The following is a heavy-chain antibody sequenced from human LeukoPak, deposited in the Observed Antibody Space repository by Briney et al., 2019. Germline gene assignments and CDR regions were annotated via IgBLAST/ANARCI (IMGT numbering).Heavy chain of an antibody. D-gene: IGHD6-19*01. J-gene: IGHJ4*02. CDR3: VRAPGSGGFDS. CDR1: GFTLSGYD. Sequence: GGSLRLSCATSGFTLSGYDMHWVRQLTGKGLEWVSSIGNVADTYYSGSVKGRFVISRDNARNFVFLQMNSLRAEDAAVYYCVRAPGSGGFDSWGQGAQVTVSS. V-gene: IGHV3-13*01. CDR2: IGNVADT.